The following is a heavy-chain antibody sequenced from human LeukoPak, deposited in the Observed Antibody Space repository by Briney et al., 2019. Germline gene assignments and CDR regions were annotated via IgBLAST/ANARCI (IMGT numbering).Heavy chain of an antibody. D-gene: IGHD6-13*01. CDR3: ASHIAAAANWFDP. V-gene: IGHV1-69*04. CDR2: IIPILGIA. J-gene: IGHJ5*02. Sequence: SVKVSCKASGGTFSSYAISWVRQAPGQGLEWMGRIIPILGIANYAQKFQGRVTITADKSTSTAYMELSSLRPEDTAVYYCASHIAAAANWFDPWGQGTLVTVSS. CDR1: GGTFSSYA.